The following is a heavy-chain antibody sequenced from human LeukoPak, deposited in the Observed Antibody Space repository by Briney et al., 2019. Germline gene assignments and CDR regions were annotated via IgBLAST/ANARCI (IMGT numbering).Heavy chain of an antibody. Sequence: GGSLRLSCAASGFTFSSYGMHWVRQAPGKGLEWVAFIRYDGSNKYYADSVKGRFTISRDNSKNTLYLQMNSLRAEDTAVYYCAKVLRGYYGSGVTFDYWGQGTLVTVSS. CDR2: IRYDGSNK. CDR3: AKVLRGYYGSGVTFDY. D-gene: IGHD3-10*01. CDR1: GFTFSSYG. J-gene: IGHJ4*02. V-gene: IGHV3-30*02.